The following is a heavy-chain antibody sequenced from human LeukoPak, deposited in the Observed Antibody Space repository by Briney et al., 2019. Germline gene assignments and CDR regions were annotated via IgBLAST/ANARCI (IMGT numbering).Heavy chain of an antibody. CDR3: ARGPVDTAMVNYYYYYYMDV. Sequence: GASVKVSCKASGGTFSSYTISWVRQAPGQGLEWMGGIIPIFSTANYAQKFQGRVTITADESTSTAYMELSSLRSEDTAVYYCARGPVDTAMVNYYYYYYMDVWGKGTTVTVSS. D-gene: IGHD5-18*01. V-gene: IGHV1-69*13. J-gene: IGHJ6*03. CDR1: GGTFSSYT. CDR2: IIPIFSTA.